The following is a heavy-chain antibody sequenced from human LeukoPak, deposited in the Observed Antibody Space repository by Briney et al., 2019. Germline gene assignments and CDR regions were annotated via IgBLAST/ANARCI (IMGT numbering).Heavy chain of an antibody. CDR2: IYYSGIT. Sequence: PSETLSLTCTVSGGSISSNYWSWIRQPPGKGLEWIGYIYYSGITSYNPSLKSRVTISLDTSKNQFSLKVSSVTAADTAVYYCARVGWPVLLIDSWGQGTLVTVSS. V-gene: IGHV4-59*01. CDR3: ARVGWPVLLIDS. J-gene: IGHJ5*01. CDR1: GGSISSNY. D-gene: IGHD2/OR15-2a*01.